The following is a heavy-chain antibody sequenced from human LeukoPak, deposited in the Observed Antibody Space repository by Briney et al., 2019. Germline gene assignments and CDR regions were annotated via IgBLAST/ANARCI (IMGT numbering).Heavy chain of an antibody. Sequence: GGSLRLSCAASGFSFNIYAMTWVRQPPGKGLEWVSSTGGSPGYYADSVKGRFTISRDDSKNTLFLQMNNLRVEDTAIYYCAKDSFDHNGIYDALDIWGQGTMVTVSS. CDR2: TGGSPG. CDR1: GFSFNIYA. CDR3: AKDSFDHNGIYDALDI. V-gene: IGHV3-23*01. J-gene: IGHJ3*02. D-gene: IGHD2-8*01.